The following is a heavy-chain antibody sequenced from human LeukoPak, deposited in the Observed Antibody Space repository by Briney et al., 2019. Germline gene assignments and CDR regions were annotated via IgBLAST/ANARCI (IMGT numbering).Heavy chain of an antibody. V-gene: IGHV3-48*01. CDR1: GFTFSSYS. D-gene: IGHD3-10*01. CDR3: APVQPYYYGSGSIGY. Sequence: GGSLRLSCAASGFTFSSYSMNWVRQAPGKGLEWVSYISSSSSTIYYADSVKGRFTISRDNAKNSLYLQMNSLRAEDTAVYYCAPVQPYYYGSGSIGYWGQGTLVIVSS. J-gene: IGHJ4*02. CDR2: ISSSSSTI.